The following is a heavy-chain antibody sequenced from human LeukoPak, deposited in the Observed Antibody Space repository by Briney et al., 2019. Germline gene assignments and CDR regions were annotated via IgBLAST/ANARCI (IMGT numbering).Heavy chain of an antibody. V-gene: IGHV3-30*04. J-gene: IGHJ6*03. CDR3: AKDHRDLYYYGSGQYYYYYYMDV. CDR2: ISYDGSNK. Sequence: GGSLRLSCAASGFTFSTYAMHWVRQAPGKGLEWVAVISYDGSNKYYADSVKGRFTISRDNSKNTLYLQMNSLRAEDTAVYYCAKDHRDLYYYGSGQYYYYYYMDVWGKGTTVTISS. D-gene: IGHD3-10*01. CDR1: GFTFSTYA.